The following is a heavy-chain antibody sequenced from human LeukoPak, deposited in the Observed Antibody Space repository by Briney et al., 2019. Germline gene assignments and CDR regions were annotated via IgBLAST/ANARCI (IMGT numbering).Heavy chain of an antibody. V-gene: IGHV3-30*09. CDR3: AREGSGSYLGAFDI. CDR1: GFTFSSYA. CDR2: VSYDGSNK. D-gene: IGHD1-26*01. Sequence: GGSLRHSCAASGFTFSSYAMHWVRQAPGKGLEWVAVVSYDGSNKYYADSVKGRFAISRDNSKNTLYLQMNSLRAEDTAVYYCAREGSGSYLGAFDIWGQGTMATVSS. J-gene: IGHJ3*02.